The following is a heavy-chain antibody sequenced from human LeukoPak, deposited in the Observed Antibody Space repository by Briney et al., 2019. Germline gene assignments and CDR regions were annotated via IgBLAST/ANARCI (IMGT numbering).Heavy chain of an antibody. D-gene: IGHD1-26*01. CDR1: GGSISSSSYY. CDR2: ISHTGGI. Sequence: KPSETLSLTCTVSGGSISSSSYYWGWIRQPPGKGLEWIGEISHTGGINYNPSLKSRVTISADTSKNQFSLKLSSVTAADTAVYYCARLHFYRGAFDIWGQGTMVTVSS. V-gene: IGHV4-39*01. J-gene: IGHJ3*02. CDR3: ARLHFYRGAFDI.